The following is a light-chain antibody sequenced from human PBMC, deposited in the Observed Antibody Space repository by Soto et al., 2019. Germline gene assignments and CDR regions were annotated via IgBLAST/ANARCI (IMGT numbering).Light chain of an antibody. V-gene: IGKV3-20*01. J-gene: IGKJ1*01. Sequence: EIVLTQSPGTLSLSPGERATLSCRASQSVSSSYLAWYQQKPGQAPRLLIYGASSRATGIPDRFSGSGSGTDYTLTISRLEPEDFGVYYCQQYGSSLGTFGQGTKVEIK. CDR3: QQYGSSLGT. CDR2: GAS. CDR1: QSVSSSY.